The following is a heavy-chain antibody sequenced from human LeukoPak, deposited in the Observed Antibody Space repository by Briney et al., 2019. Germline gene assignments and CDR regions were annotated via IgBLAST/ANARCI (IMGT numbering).Heavy chain of an antibody. D-gene: IGHD3-10*01. Sequence: GSLRLSCAASGFTFSDYNMNWVRQVPGKGLESVSYMSRSGDIIYYADSVKGRFTISRDNAKNSLYLQMNSPRAEDTAVYYCARDVYYGSGSPRLDYWGQGTLVTVSS. CDR2: MSRSGDII. J-gene: IGHJ4*02. CDR1: GFTFSDYN. V-gene: IGHV3-48*01. CDR3: ARDVYYGSGSPRLDY.